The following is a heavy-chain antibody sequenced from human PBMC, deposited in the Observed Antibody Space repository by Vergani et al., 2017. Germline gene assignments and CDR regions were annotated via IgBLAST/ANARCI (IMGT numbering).Heavy chain of an antibody. CDR2: INHSGST. V-gene: IGHV4-34*01. D-gene: IGHD3-22*01. Sequence: QVQLQQWGAGLLKPSETLSLTCAVYGGSFSGYYWSWIRQPPGKGLEWIGEINHSGSTTYNPSLKSRVTISVDTSKHQFSLKLSSVTAADTAVYYCARDRYYDSSGYETWGQGTLVTVSS. J-gene: IGHJ4*02. CDR1: GGSFSGYY. CDR3: ARDRYYDSSGYET.